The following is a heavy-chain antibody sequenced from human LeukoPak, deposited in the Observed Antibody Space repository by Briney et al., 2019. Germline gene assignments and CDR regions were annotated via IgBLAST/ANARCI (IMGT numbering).Heavy chain of an antibody. CDR1: GFTFDDYA. J-gene: IGHJ4*02. CDR3: AKSRVPAAIYDYFDY. V-gene: IGHV3-43D*04. CDR2: ISWDGGST. D-gene: IGHD2-2*01. Sequence: GGSLRLSCAASGFTFDDYAMHWVRQAPGTGLEWFSLISWDGGSTYYADSVKGRFTTSRDNSKNSLHLQMNSLRAEDTALYYCAKSRVPAAIYDYFDYWGQGTLVTVSA.